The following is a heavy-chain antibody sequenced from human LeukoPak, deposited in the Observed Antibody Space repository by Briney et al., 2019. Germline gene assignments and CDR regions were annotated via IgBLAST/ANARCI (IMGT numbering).Heavy chain of an antibody. CDR2: INPNTGDT. Sequence: GASVKVSCKASGYTFTGYYLFWVRQAPGQGLEWMGWINPNTGDTRYGQKFQGRVTLTRDTSIRTTYMELSSLRSDDTAMYYCARDERFCNGDNHYPDLGYWGQGTLVTVSS. D-gene: IGHD2-15*01. V-gene: IGHV1-2*02. J-gene: IGHJ4*02. CDR3: ARDERFCNGDNHYPDLGY. CDR1: GYTFTGYY.